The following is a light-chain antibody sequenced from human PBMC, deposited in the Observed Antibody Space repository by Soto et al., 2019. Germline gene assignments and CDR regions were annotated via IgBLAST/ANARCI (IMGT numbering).Light chain of an antibody. CDR3: QQYNNGPQRT. V-gene: IGKV3-15*01. CDR2: GAS. J-gene: IGKJ1*01. Sequence: EIVMTQSPATLSVSPGERATLSCRASQSVSSNLAWYQQKPGQAPRLLIYGASTRATGIPARFSGSGSGTESARTISSRQSEDGAVYYCQQYNNGPQRTFGQGTKVEIK. CDR1: QSVSSN.